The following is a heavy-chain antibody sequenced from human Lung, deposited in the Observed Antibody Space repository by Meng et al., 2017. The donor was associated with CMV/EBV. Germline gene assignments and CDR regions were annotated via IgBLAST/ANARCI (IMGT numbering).Heavy chain of an antibody. D-gene: IGHD2-2*01. V-gene: IGHV4-4*07. CDR1: SDSLTIHF. Sequence: HLQHLGPIPGKPSEPLPSTLIVTSDSLTIHFWSRVRQPAGKGLEWIGRLHPDGSTDYNPSLSSRLTLSLDTSKIRFSLELRSVTAADTAIYYCARTPVRFCNTHMCYAFDYWGQGALVTVSS. J-gene: IGHJ4*02. CDR3: ARTPVRFCNTHMCYAFDY. CDR2: LHPDGST.